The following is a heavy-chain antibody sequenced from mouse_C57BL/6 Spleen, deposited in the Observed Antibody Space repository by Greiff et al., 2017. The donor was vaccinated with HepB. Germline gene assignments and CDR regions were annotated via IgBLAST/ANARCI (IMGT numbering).Heavy chain of an antibody. CDR1: GYAFSSSW. V-gene: IGHV1-82*01. CDR2: IYPGDGDT. Sequence: QVQLKESGPELVKPGASVKISCKASGYAFSSSWMNWVKQRPGKGLEWIGRIYPGDGDTNYNGKFKGKATLTADKSSSTAYMQRSSRTSEDSAVYFCARLGYYGSSYDDYWGQGTTLTVSS. D-gene: IGHD1-1*01. CDR3: ARLGYYGSSYDDY. J-gene: IGHJ2*01.